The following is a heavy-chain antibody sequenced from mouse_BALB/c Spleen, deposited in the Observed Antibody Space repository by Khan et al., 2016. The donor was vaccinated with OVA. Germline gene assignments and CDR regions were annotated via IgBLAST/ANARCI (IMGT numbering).Heavy chain of an antibody. CDR3: ARDEYYGYWYFDV. Sequence: EVQLQESGPGLVKPSQTVSLTCTVTGISITTRNYRWSWIRQFPGNKLEWIGYIYYSGIITYNPSPTSRATITRDTSKNQFFLEMNSLIAEDTATYYCARDEYYGYWYFDVWGAGTTVTVSS. CDR1: GISITTRNYR. V-gene: IGHV3-5*02. CDR2: IYYSGII. J-gene: IGHJ1*01. D-gene: IGHD1-1*01.